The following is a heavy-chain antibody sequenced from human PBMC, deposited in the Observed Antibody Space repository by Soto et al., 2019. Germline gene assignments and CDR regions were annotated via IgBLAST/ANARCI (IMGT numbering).Heavy chain of an antibody. D-gene: IGHD4-17*01. Sequence: SVKVSCKASGGTFSSYTISWVRQAPGQGLEWMGRIIPILGIANYAQKFQGRVTITADKSTSTAYMELSSLRSEDTAVYYCARESPDYGDYYYYMDVWGKGTTVTVSS. V-gene: IGHV1-69*04. CDR2: IIPILGIA. J-gene: IGHJ6*03. CDR3: ARESPDYGDYYYYMDV. CDR1: GGTFSSYT.